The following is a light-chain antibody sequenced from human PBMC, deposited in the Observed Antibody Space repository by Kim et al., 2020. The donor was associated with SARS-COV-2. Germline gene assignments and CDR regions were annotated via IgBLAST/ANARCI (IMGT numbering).Light chain of an antibody. CDR3: QQRNNWPQT. J-gene: IGKJ1*01. V-gene: IGKV3-11*01. Sequence: LSPGERATLSCRASQSVCHYLAWYQQKPGQAPRLLIYDASNRATAIPDRFTGSGSGTDFTLTIGSLEPEDCAVYFCQQRNNWPQTFGQGTKVDIK. CDR2: DAS. CDR1: QSVCHY.